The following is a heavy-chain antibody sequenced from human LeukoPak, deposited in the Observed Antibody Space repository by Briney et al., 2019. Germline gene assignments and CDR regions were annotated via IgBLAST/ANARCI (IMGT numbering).Heavy chain of an antibody. CDR2: IKQNGSEK. Sequence: GGSLRLSCVASGFTFSSSWMSWVRQAPGKGLEWVANIKQNGSEKSYVESVRGRFTISRDNAKNSLYLQLNSLRAEDTALYYCARDNPPDYWGQGTLVAVSS. V-gene: IGHV3-7*03. CDR1: GFTFSSSW. CDR3: ARDNPPDY. J-gene: IGHJ4*02.